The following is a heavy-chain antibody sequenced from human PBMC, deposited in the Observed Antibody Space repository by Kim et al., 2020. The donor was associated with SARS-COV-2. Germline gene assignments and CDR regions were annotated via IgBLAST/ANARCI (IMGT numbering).Heavy chain of an antibody. CDR1: GGSIVSGGHY. CDR2: IFYSGST. J-gene: IGHJ5*02. CDR3: ARDVIASTCARWFDP. D-gene: IGHD1-1*01. Sequence: SETLSLTCTVSGGSIVSGGHYWTWIRQHPGKGLEWIGYIFYSGSTYYNPSLRSRVTISVDTSKNHFSLKLSSVTAADTAVYYCARDVIASTCARWFDPWG. V-gene: IGHV4-31*03.